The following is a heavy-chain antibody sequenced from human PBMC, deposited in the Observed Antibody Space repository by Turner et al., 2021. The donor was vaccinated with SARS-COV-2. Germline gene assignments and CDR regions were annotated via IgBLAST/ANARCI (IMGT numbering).Heavy chain of an antibody. D-gene: IGHD3-22*01. CDR2: IWYDGSNK. V-gene: IGHV3-33*01. Sequence: QVPLVESGGGVVQPGRSLRLTCAASGFTFSSYGMNWVRQAPGKVLEWVAVIWYDGSNKYYADSVKGRFTISRDNSKNTLYLQMNSLRAEDTAVYYCARDGSGYYDSSGYFDHWGQGTLVTVSS. J-gene: IGHJ4*02. CDR1: GFTFSSYG. CDR3: ARDGSGYYDSSGYFDH.